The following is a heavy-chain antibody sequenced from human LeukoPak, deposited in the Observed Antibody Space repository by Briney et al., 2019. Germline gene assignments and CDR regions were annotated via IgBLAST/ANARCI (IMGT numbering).Heavy chain of an antibody. V-gene: IGHV3-33*01. CDR1: RFTFRNYG. CDR3: ARDLGYCTNGVCHTRFDY. D-gene: IGHD2-8*01. Sequence: GGSLRLSCAASRFTFRNYGMHWVRQAPGKGLEWVATIWYDGSNQYYADSVKGRFTISRDNSKNTLYLQMNSLRVEDTAVYYCARDLGYCTNGVCHTRFDYWGQGTLVAVSS. J-gene: IGHJ4*02. CDR2: IWYDGSNQ.